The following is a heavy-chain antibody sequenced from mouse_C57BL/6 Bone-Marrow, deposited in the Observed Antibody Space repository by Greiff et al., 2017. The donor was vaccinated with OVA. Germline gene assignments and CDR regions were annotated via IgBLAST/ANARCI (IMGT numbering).Heavy chain of an antibody. J-gene: IGHJ3*01. CDR1: GFSLTSYG. V-gene: IGHV2-5*01. CDR2: IWRGGST. CDR3: AKPYYSNYVWFAY. D-gene: IGHD2-5*01. Sequence: VKLMESGPGLVQPSQSLSITCTVSGFSLTSYGVHWVRQSPGKGLEWLGVIWRGGSTDYNAAFMSRLSITKDNSKSQVFFKMNSLQADDTAIYYCAKPYYSNYVWFAYWGQGTLVTVSA.